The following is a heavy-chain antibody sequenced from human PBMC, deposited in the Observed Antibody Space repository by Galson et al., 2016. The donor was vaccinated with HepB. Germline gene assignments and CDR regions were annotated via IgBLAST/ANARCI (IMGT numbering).Heavy chain of an antibody. CDR1: GFTFSSYG. CDR3: ARGSNYFAYYYYGMDV. Sequence: SLRLSCAASGFTFSSYGMHWVRQAPGKGLEWVAVIWYDGSNKYYADSVKGRFTISRDNSKNTLYLQMNSLRAEDTAVYYCARGSNYFAYYYYGMDVWGQGTTVTVSS. CDR2: IWYDGSNK. D-gene: IGHD4-11*01. J-gene: IGHJ6*02. V-gene: IGHV3-33*01.